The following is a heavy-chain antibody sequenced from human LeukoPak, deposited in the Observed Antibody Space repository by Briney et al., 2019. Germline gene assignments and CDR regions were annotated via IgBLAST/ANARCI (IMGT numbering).Heavy chain of an antibody. CDR2: ISYDGGKK. Sequence: GGSLRLSCAASGFTFRSYDMSWVRQAPGKGLEWVAIISYDGGKKDYADSVKGRFTISRDNSKNTLYLQMKSLRAEDTAVYYCAKGGGYEAQYYYYYLDVWGKGTTVTISS. J-gene: IGHJ6*03. CDR1: GFTFRSYD. CDR3: AKGGGYEAQYYYYYLDV. V-gene: IGHV3-30*18. D-gene: IGHD5-12*01.